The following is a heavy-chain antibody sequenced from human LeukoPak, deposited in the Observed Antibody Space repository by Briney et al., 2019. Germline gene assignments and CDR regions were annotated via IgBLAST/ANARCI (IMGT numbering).Heavy chain of an antibody. Sequence: ASVKVSCKASGYTFTGYYMHWVRQAPGQGLEWMGWINPNSGGTNYAQKFQGRVTMTRDTSISTAYMELSRLRSEDTAVYYCAREGIALAGTLGYYYGMDVWGQGTTVTVSS. CDR3: AREGIALAGTLGYYYGMDV. J-gene: IGHJ6*02. CDR1: GYTFTGYY. D-gene: IGHD6-19*01. CDR2: INPNSGGT. V-gene: IGHV1-2*02.